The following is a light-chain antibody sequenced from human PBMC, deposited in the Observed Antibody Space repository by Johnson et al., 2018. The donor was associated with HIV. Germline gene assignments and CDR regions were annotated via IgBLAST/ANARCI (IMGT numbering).Light chain of an antibody. CDR2: DNN. CDR1: SSNIGNNY. J-gene: IGLJ1*01. V-gene: IGLV1-51*01. CDR3: GTWDSSLSAYV. Sequence: QSVLKQPPSVSAAPGQKVTISCSGSSSNIGNNYVSWNQQLPGTAPKLLIYDNNKRPSGNPDRFSGSKSGTSATVGITGLLAGDEADYYCGTWDSSLSAYVFGTRTKVTVL.